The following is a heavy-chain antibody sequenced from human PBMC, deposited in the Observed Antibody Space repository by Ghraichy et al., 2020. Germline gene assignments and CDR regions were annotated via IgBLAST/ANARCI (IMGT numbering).Heavy chain of an antibody. V-gene: IGHV4-34*01. Sequence: SETLSLTCAVYGGSFSGYYWSWIRQPPGNGLEWIGQINHSGSTNYNPSLKSRVTISVDTSKNQFSLKLSSVTAADTAVYYCARHLRLRNFDYWGQGTLVTVSS. CDR2: INHSGST. J-gene: IGHJ4*02. CDR3: ARHLRLRNFDY. D-gene: IGHD5-12*01. CDR1: GGSFSGYY.